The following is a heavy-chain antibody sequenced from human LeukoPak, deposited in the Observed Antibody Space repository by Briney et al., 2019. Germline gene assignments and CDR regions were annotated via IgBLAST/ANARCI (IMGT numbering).Heavy chain of an antibody. D-gene: IGHD3-10*01. V-gene: IGHV3-23*01. J-gene: IGHJ4*02. CDR3: ARTYYYGSGSWNYFDY. Sequence: GGSLRLSCATSGFTFSSNAMSWVRQAPGKGLERVSAISGSGGSTYYADSVKGRFTISRDNSKNPLYLQMNSLRAEDTAVYYCARTYYYGSGSWNYFDYWGQGTLVTVSS. CDR1: GFTFSSNA. CDR2: ISGSGGST.